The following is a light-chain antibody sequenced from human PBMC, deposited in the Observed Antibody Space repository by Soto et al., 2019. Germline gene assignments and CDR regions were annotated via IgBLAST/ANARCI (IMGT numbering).Light chain of an antibody. Sequence: QSALTQPASVSGSPGQSITVSCTGTASDIGSYDYVSWYQHHPGKGPTLLIYEVSNRPSGVSNRFSGSKSDYTASLTISGLQAEDDAHYYCASYTSRTSRWGFGGGTKLTVL. J-gene: IGLJ3*02. V-gene: IGLV2-14*01. CDR3: ASYTSRTSRWG. CDR1: ASDIGSYDY. CDR2: EVS.